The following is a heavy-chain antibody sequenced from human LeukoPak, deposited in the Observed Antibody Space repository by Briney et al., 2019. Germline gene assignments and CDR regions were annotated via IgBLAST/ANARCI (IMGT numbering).Heavy chain of an antibody. V-gene: IGHV1-8*01. CDR3: ARELYSSGWSNWFDP. Sequence: ASVKVSCKASGYTFTSYEINWVRQATGQGLEWMGWMNPNSGNTGYAQKFQGRVTMTRNNSISTAYMELSSLRSEDTAVYYCARELYSSGWSNWFDPWGQGTLVTVSS. J-gene: IGHJ5*02. CDR1: GYTFTSYE. CDR2: MNPNSGNT. D-gene: IGHD6-19*01.